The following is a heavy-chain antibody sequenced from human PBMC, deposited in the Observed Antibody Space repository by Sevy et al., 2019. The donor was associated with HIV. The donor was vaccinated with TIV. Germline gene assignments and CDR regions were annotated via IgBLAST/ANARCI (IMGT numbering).Heavy chain of an antibody. D-gene: IGHD2-15*01. J-gene: IGHJ6*02. V-gene: IGHV3-23*01. CDR3: AKAPPGHCSSGSCPRAYYYYGMDV. CDR1: GFTFSSYA. CDR2: ISGRGGST. Sequence: GGSLRLSCAASGFTFSSYAMNWVRQAPGKGLEWVSAISGRGGSTYYADSVEGRFTISRDNSKNPLYLQMNSLRVEDTAVYYCAKAPPGHCSSGSCPRAYYYYGMDVWGQGTTVTVSS.